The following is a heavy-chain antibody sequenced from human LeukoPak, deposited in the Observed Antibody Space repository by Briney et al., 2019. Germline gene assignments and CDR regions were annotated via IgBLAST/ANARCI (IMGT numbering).Heavy chain of an antibody. V-gene: IGHV3-53*05. D-gene: IGHD2-8*02. CDR1: GFTFSSYG. CDR3: ARVSPGAI. CDR2: IYSGGST. Sequence: GGSLRLSCAASGFTFSSYGMHWVRQAPGKGLEWVSVIYSGGSTGYADSVKGRFTISRDNSKNTLYLQMNSLRAEDTAVYYCARVSPGAIWGHGTMVTVSS. J-gene: IGHJ3*02.